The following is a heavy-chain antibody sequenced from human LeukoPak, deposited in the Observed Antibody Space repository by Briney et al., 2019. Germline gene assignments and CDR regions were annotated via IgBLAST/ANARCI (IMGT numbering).Heavy chain of an antibody. V-gene: IGHV4-59*12. CDR3: ARDLGYRDGSGSDAFDI. D-gene: IGHD3-22*01. J-gene: IGHJ3*02. Sequence: PSETLSLTCAVSGGSISNYYWTWIRQPPGKGLEWIGYIYYSGSTNYNPSLKSRVTISVDTSKNQFSLKLSSMTAADTAVYYCARDLGYRDGSGSDAFDIWGQGTMVTVPS. CDR1: GGSISNYY. CDR2: IYYSGST.